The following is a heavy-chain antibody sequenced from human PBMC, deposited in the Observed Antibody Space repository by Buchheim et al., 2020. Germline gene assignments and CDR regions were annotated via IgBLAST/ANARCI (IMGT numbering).Heavy chain of an antibody. V-gene: IGHV3-48*03. CDR2: ISSSGSTI. J-gene: IGHJ5*02. CDR3: ARDSQYCSSTSCYNWFDP. CDR1: GFTFSSYE. D-gene: IGHD2-2*01. Sequence: EVQLVESGGGLVQPGGSLRLSCAASGFTFSSYEMNWVRQAPGKGLEWVSYISSSGSTIYYADSVKGRFTISSDNDKNSLYLQMNSLRAEDTAVYYCARDSQYCSSTSCYNWFDPWGQGTL.